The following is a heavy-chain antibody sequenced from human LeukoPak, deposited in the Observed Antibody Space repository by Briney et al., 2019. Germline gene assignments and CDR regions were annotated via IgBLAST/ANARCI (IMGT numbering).Heavy chain of an antibody. Sequence: SVKVSCKASGGTFSSYAISWVRQAPGQGLEWMGGIIPIFGTANYAQKFQGRVTITADESTSTAYMELSSLRSEDTAVYYCARDLTMTVVAIGYWGQGTLVTVSS. CDR1: GGTFSSYA. V-gene: IGHV1-69*01. CDR2: IIPIFGTA. CDR3: ARDLTMTVVAIGY. J-gene: IGHJ4*02. D-gene: IGHD3-22*01.